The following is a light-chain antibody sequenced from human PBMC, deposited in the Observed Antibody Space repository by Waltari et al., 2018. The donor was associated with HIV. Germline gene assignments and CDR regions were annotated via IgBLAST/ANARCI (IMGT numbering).Light chain of an antibody. CDR2: ETS. V-gene: IGLV7-46*01. CDR3: LLSYSRARV. Sequence: QAVVTQEPSLTVSPGGTVTLTCGSRTGAVTSGHFPYWFQQKPGQAPMTLIYETSNKHSWTPARFSGSLLGVKAALTLSRAQPEDEADYYCLLSYSRARVFGGGTKLTV. CDR1: TGAVTSGHF. J-gene: IGLJ3*02.